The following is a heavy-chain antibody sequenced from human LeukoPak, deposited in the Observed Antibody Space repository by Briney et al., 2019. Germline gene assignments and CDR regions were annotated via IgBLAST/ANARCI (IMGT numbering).Heavy chain of an antibody. V-gene: IGHV4-34*01. J-gene: IGHJ4*02. CDR1: GGSFSGYY. CDR3: ARGVVLTGYPLDF. Sequence: PSETLSLTCAVYGGSFSGYYWSWIRQPPGKGLEWIGEINHSGSTNYNPSLKSRVTISVDTSKKQFSLKLSSVTAADMAVYYCARGVVLTGYPLDFWGRGTLVTVSS. CDR2: INHSGST. D-gene: IGHD3-9*01.